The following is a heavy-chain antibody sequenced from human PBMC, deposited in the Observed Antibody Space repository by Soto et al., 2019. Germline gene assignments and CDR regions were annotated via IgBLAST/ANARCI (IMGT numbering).Heavy chain of an antibody. D-gene: IGHD3-9*01. CDR2: ILYSVNT. CDR1: GGSMNNYY. CDR3: ARDGNDVLANSFYGMDV. J-gene: IGHJ6*02. Sequence: QVQLQESGPGLVKPSETLSLICTVSGGSMNNYYWSWIRQTPGKGLELIGYILYSVNTNYNPSLKSRGTISIDTSKNQCSLHLSSLTAADTAVYYCARDGNDVLANSFYGMDVWGQGATVTVSS. V-gene: IGHV4-59*01.